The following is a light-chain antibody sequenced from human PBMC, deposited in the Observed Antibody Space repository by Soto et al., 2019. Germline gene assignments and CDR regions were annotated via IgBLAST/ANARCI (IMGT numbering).Light chain of an antibody. CDR3: SAPSAGSNKML. CDR1: SSDVGGYNS. Sequence: QSVLTQPASVSGSPGQSITISCTGTSSDVGGYNSVSWYQQHPGKAPKLMIYDVNKRPSGVPDRFSGSKSGNTASLTVSGLQTEDEADYYCSAPSAGSNKMLFGGGTKLTVL. V-gene: IGLV2-8*01. CDR2: DVN. J-gene: IGLJ2*01.